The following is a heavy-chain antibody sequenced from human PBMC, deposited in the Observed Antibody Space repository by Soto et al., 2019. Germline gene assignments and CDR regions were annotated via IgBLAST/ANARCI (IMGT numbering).Heavy chain of an antibody. J-gene: IGHJ4*02. CDR3: VSGDAWGVLRAC. V-gene: IGHV4-31*03. CDR1: RASITSGGYS. CDR2: IYFTGNT. Sequence: TLSLTCTVSRASITSGGYSWNWVRLLPGRGLEWIGYIYFTGNTYYNPSLESRVTISLDTPQNQFSLELNSVSAADTAVYYCVSGDAWGVLRACWGQGALVTVAS. D-gene: IGHD2-21*02.